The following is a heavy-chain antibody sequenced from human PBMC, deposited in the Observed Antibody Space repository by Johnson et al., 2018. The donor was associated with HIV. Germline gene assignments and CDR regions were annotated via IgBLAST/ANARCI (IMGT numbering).Heavy chain of an antibody. D-gene: IGHD2/OR15-2a*01. Sequence: VQLVESGGGLVQRGGSLRLSCAASGFTFRSYWMSWVRQAPGKGLEWVANINRDGSEKYYLESGKGRFTISRDNAKDSVYLQMNSLRAEDTAVYYCARDPFYGAFDIWGQGTMVTVSS. J-gene: IGHJ3*02. CDR2: INRDGSEK. CDR1: GFTFRSYW. CDR3: ARDPFYGAFDI. V-gene: IGHV3-7*01.